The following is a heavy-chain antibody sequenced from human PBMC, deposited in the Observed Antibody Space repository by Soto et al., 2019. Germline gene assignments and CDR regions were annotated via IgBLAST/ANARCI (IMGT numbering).Heavy chain of an antibody. J-gene: IGHJ4*02. CDR3: ARGERYSGYVV. CDR2: IIPILGIA. D-gene: IGHD5-12*01. V-gene: IGHV1-69*02. Sequence: ASVKVSCKASGGTFSSYTISWVRQAPGQGLEWMGRIIPILGIANYAQKFQGRVTITADKSTSTAYMELSSLRSEDTAVYYCARGERYSGYVVWGQGTLVTVSS. CDR1: GGTFSSYT.